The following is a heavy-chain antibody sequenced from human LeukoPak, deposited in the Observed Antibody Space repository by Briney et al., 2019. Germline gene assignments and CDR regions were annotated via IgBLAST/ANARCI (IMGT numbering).Heavy chain of an antibody. CDR3: ARAYCGVDCYSRAMDY. J-gene: IGHJ4*02. CDR2: INSDGRST. D-gene: IGHD2-21*02. V-gene: IGHV3-74*01. Sequence: PGGSLRLSCAASGFTFSSYWMHWARQVPGKGLVWVSRINSDGRSTSYAESVKGRFTVSRDNAKNTLFLQMNSLRVEDTAVYFCARAYCGVDCYSRAMDYWGQGTLVTVSS. CDR1: GFTFSSYW.